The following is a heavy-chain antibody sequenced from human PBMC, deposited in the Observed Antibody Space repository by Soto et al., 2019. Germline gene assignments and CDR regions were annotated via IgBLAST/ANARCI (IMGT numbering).Heavy chain of an antibody. Sequence: PSETLSLTCSVSGDSISNSRFYWAWIRQPPGEGLEWTGFIYYSGSTNYNPSLKSRVTISVDTSKNQFSLKLSSVTAADTAVYYCARAPRGNYGYPSYFDYWGQGTLVTVSS. J-gene: IGHJ4*02. V-gene: IGHV4-61*05. CDR1: GDSISNSRFY. CDR3: ARAPRGNYGYPSYFDY. D-gene: IGHD3-10*01. CDR2: IYYSGST.